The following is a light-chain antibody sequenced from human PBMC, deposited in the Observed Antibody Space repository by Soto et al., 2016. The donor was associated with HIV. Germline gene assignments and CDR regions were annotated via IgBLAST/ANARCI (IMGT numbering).Light chain of an antibody. CDR1: SNS. V-gene: IGKV1-NL1*01. CDR2: ATS. J-gene: IGKJ2*01. Sequence: DIQMTQSPSSLSASVGDRVTISNSLAWYQQKAGKAPKLLLYATSKLESGVPSRFSGSGSGTDYTLTINSLQSEDFATYYCQQYYSYPYTFGQGTKLEIK. CDR3: QQYYSYPYT.